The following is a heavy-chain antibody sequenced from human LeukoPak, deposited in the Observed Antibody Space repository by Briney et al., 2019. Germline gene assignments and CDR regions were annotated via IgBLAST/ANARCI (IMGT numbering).Heavy chain of an antibody. D-gene: IGHD4-17*01. Sequence: GASVKVSCKTSGYTFSNHGISWVRQAPGQGLEWMGWISGYNGNTNYVQKFRGRITMTTDTSTSTAYLQLRSLSSDDTALYYCARDLSLERHDDGEPFDSWGQGTLVTVSS. CDR1: GYTFSNHG. CDR3: ARDLSLERHDDGEPFDS. V-gene: IGHV1-18*01. J-gene: IGHJ4*02. CDR2: ISGYNGNT.